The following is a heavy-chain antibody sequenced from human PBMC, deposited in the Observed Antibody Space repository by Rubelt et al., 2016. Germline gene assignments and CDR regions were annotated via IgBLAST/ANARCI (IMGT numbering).Heavy chain of an antibody. D-gene: IGHD3-10*01. Sequence: GAVISYDGSNKYYADSVKGRFTISRDNSKNTLYLQMNSLRAEDTAVYYCARGAGGLIDYWGQGTLVTVSS. CDR2: ISYDGSNK. J-gene: IGHJ4*02. V-gene: IGHV3-30*07. CDR3: ARGAGGLIDY.